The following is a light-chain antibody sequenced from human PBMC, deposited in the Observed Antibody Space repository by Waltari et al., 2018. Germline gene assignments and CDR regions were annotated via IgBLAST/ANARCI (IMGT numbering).Light chain of an antibody. V-gene: IGLV1-44*01. J-gene: IGLJ3*02. CDR2: SSN. CDR3: AVWDDSLNGRV. CDR1: NSNIGSNT. Sequence: QSVLTQPPSASGTPGQRVTIPCSGRNSNIGSNTVNWYQQLPGTAPKLLIYSSNQRPSGVPDRCSASTSGTSASLASGGLQSEDEADYYCAVWDDSLNGRVFGGGTKLTVL.